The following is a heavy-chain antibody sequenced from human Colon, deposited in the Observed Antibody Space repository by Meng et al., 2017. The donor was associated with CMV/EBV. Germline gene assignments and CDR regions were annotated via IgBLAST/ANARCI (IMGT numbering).Heavy chain of an antibody. CDR3: ARRHTSGWYYFDS. CDR1: GDTVSSTTVG. Sequence: SQTLSLTCAISGDTVSSTTVGWNWIRQSPSRGREWLGRIYYRSKWLDDYAQSVKSRISINVDTSKNQFSLQLDSVTPDDTAVYYCARRHTSGWYYFDSWGQGTLVTVSS. J-gene: IGHJ4*02. CDR2: IYYRSKWLD. V-gene: IGHV6-1*01. D-gene: IGHD6-19*01.